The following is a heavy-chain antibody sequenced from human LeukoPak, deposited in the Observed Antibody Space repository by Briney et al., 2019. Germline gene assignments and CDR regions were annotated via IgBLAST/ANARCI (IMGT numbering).Heavy chain of an antibody. J-gene: IGHJ6*02. CDR1: GFTFSTYG. CDR2: ISRSSSYI. Sequence: PGGSLRLSCAASGFTFSTYGMNWVRQAPGKGLEWVSCISRSSSYIYYADSVKGRFTISRDNAQNSLYLQMNSLRAEDTGVYYCARDSGYDYPPYGGMDVWGQGTTVIV. V-gene: IGHV3-21*01. CDR3: ARDSGYDYPPYGGMDV. D-gene: IGHD5-12*01.